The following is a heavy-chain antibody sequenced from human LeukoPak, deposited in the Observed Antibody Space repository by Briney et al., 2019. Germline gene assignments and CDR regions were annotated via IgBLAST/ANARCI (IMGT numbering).Heavy chain of an antibody. Sequence: PSETLSLTCAVYGGSFSGYYWSWIRQPPGKGLEWIGEINHSGSTNYNPSLKSRVTISVDTSKNQFSLKLSSVTAADTAVYYCARHGLRMPGYSSGWPFDYWGQGTLVTVSS. D-gene: IGHD6-19*01. J-gene: IGHJ4*02. CDR3: ARHGLRMPGYSSGWPFDY. CDR1: GGSFSGYY. V-gene: IGHV4-34*01. CDR2: INHSGST.